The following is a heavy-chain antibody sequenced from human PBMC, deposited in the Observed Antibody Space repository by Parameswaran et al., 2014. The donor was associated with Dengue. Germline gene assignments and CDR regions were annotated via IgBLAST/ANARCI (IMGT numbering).Heavy chain of an antibody. D-gene: IGHD3-3*01. J-gene: IGHJ6*02. CDR3: TTQYGFLEWLLFPYYYYGMDV. V-gene: IGHV3-15*01. Sequence: VRQAPGKGLEWVGRIKSKTDGGTTDYAAPVKGRFTISRDDSKDTLYLQMNSLKTEDTAVYYCTTQYGFLEWLLFPYYYYGMDVWGQGTTVTVSS. CDR2: IKSKTDGGTT.